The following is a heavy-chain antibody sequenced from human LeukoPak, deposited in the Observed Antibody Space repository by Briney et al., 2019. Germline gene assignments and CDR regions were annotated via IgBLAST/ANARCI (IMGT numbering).Heavy chain of an antibody. D-gene: IGHD2-2*01. J-gene: IGHJ4*02. CDR3: AKGGFVVVPAAKRGDFDY. Sequence: GGSLRLSCAASGFTFSSYAMSWVRQAPGKGLEWVSAISGSGGSTYYADSVKGRFTISRDNSKNTPYLQMNSLRAEDTAVYYCAKGGFVVVPAAKRGDFDYWGQGTLVTVSS. CDR1: GFTFSSYA. CDR2: ISGSGGST. V-gene: IGHV3-23*01.